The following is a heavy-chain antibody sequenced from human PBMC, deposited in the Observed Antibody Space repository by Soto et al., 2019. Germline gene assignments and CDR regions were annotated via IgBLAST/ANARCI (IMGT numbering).Heavy chain of an antibody. Sequence: ASVKVSCKASGYTFTSYGISWVRQAPGQGLEWMGWISGKTGKTNYAQKLQGRVTITTDTSTSTAYMELRSLRSDDTAVYYCAAVGRNSSSSWYYYYGMDVWGQGTTVTVSS. CDR1: GYTFTSYG. D-gene: IGHD6-6*01. V-gene: IGHV1-18*01. CDR2: ISGKTGKT. CDR3: AAVGRNSSSSWYYYYGMDV. J-gene: IGHJ6*02.